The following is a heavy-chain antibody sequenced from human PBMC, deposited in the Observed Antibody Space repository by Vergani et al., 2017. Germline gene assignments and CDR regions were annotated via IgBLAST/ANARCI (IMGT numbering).Heavy chain of an antibody. D-gene: IGHD3-10*01. CDR3: ARSNTMVRRVMEWFDP. J-gene: IGHJ5*02. Sequence: QVQLQQWGAGLLKPSETLSLTCAVYGGSFSGYYWSWIRQPPGKGLEWIGEINHSGSTNYNPSLKSRVTISVDTSKNQFSLKLSSVTAADTAVYYCARSNTMVRRVMEWFDPWGQGTLVTVSS. V-gene: IGHV4-34*01. CDR1: GGSFSGYY. CDR2: INHSGST.